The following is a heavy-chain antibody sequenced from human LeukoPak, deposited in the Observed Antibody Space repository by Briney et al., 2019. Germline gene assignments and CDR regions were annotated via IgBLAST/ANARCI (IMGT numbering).Heavy chain of an antibody. D-gene: IGHD3-22*01. CDR3: ARPSYYYDSSGYYSLYWYFDL. CDR1: GGSISSSSYY. V-gene: IGHV4-39*01. J-gene: IGHJ2*01. CDR2: IYYSGST. Sequence: PSETLSLTCTVSGGSISSSSYYWGGIRQPPGKGLEWIGSIYYSGSTYYNPSLKSRITISVDTSKNQFSLKLSSVTAADSAVYYCARPSYYYDSSGYYSLYWYFDLWGRGTLVTVSS.